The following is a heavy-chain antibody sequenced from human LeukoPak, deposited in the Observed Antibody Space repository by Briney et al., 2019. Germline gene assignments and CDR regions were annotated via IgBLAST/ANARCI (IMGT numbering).Heavy chain of an antibody. CDR1: GVSFSGYY. CDR2: INHSGGT. Sequence: PSETLSLTCAVYGVSFSGYYWSWIRQPPGKGLEWIGEINHSGGTKYNPSLKSRVTISIDTPENQFSLKLRSVTAADTAVYYCARIRCGHTNGICYNYWGQGTLVTVSS. D-gene: IGHD2-8*01. CDR3: ARIRCGHTNGICYNY. J-gene: IGHJ4*02. V-gene: IGHV4-34*01.